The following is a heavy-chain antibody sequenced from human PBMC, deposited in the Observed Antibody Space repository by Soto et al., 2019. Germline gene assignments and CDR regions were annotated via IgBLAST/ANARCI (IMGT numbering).Heavy chain of an antibody. CDR3: ASDRSEAMVRGVIMYYFDY. CDR2: ISAYNGNT. CDR1: GYTFTSYG. V-gene: IGHV1-18*01. Sequence: QVQLVQSGAEVKKPGASVKVSCKASGYTFTSYGISWVRQAPGQGLEWMGWISAYNGNTNYAQKLQGRVTMTTDTSTSTAYMELRSLRSDDTAVYYCASDRSEAMVRGVIMYYFDYWGQGTLVTVSS. J-gene: IGHJ4*02. D-gene: IGHD3-10*01.